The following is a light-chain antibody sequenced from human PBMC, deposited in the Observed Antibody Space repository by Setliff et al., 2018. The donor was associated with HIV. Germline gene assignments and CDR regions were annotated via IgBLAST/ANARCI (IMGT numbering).Light chain of an antibody. CDR2: GNS. V-gene: IGLV1-40*01. CDR3: QSYDSSLSAHVV. CDR1: SSNIGAGYD. J-gene: IGLJ2*01. Sequence: KRVTISCIGSSSNIGAGYDVHWYQQLPGTAPKLLIYGNSNRPSGVPDRFSGSKSGTSASLAITGLQAEDEADYYCQSYDSSLSAHVVFGGGTKVTV.